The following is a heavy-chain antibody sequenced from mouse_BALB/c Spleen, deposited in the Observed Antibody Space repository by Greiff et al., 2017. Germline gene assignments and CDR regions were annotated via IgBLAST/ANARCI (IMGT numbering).Heavy chain of an antibody. V-gene: IGHV1-5*01. D-gene: IGHD2-3*01. Sequence: VQLQQSGTVLARPGASVKMSCKASGYTFTSYWMHWVKQRPGQGLEWIGAIYPGNSDTSYNQKFKGKAKLTAVTSTSTAYMELSSLTNEDSAVYYCTRDGYYSDYYAMDYWGQGTSVTVSS. CDR3: TRDGYYSDYYAMDY. CDR2: IYPGNSDT. CDR1: GYTFTSYW. J-gene: IGHJ4*01.